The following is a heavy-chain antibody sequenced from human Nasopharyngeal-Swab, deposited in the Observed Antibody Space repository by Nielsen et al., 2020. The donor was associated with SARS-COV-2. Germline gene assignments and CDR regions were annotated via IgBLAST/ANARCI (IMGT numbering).Heavy chain of an antibody. J-gene: IGHJ2*01. Sequence: SETLSLTCTVSGGSISSGGYYWSWIRQHPGKGLEWIGYIYYSGSTNYNPSLKSRVTISVDTSKNQFSLKLSSVTAADTAVYYCARAGYSSGWFDYWYFDLWGRGTLVTVSS. CDR3: ARAGYSSGWFDYWYFDL. CDR2: IYYSGST. V-gene: IGHV4-61*08. CDR1: GGSISSGGYY. D-gene: IGHD6-19*01.